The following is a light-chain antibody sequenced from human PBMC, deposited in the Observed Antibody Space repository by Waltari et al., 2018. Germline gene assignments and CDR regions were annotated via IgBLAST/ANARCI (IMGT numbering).Light chain of an antibody. CDR2: AVR. CDR3: TSYISSSTRYV. V-gene: IGLV2-14*03. Sequence: QSALTQPASVSGSPGQSITISCPGTSSDVGGYNSVSWYQQHPGKAPKLMIYAVRYRPSGVSNRFSGSKSGNTASLTFSGLRSADEADYYCTSYISSSTRYVFGAGTKVTVL. CDR1: SSDVGGYNS. J-gene: IGLJ1*01.